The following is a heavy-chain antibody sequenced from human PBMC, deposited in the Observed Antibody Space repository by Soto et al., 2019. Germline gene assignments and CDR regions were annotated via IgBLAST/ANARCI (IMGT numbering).Heavy chain of an antibody. CDR3: AGVGGYSYGGVDY. J-gene: IGHJ4*02. CDR1: GYTFTSYY. D-gene: IGHD5-18*01. Sequence: QVQLVQSGAEVKKPGASVKVSCKASGYTFTSYYMHWVRQAPGQGLEWMGIINPSGGSTTYAQKFPGRVTMTRDTSTSTGYMELSSLRSEDTAVYYCAGVGGYSYGGVDYWGQGTLVTVSS. CDR2: INPSGGST. V-gene: IGHV1-46*01.